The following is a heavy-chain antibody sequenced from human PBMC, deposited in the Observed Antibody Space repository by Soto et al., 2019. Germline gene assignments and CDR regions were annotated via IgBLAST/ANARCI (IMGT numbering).Heavy chain of an antibody. CDR3: AREPRITMVRGQRGAFDI. CDR2: IYYSGST. Sequence: SETLSLTCTVSGGSISSYYWSWIRQPPGKGLEWIGYIYYSGSTNYNPSLKSRVTISVDTSKNQFSLKLSSVTAADTAVYYCAREPRITMVRGQRGAFDIWGQGTMVS. J-gene: IGHJ3*02. V-gene: IGHV4-59*01. CDR1: GGSISSYY. D-gene: IGHD3-10*01.